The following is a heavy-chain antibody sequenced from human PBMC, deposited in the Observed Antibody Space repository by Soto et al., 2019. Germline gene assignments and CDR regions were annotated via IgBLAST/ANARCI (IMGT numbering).Heavy chain of an antibody. J-gene: IGHJ4*02. D-gene: IGHD3-16*01. CDR1: GFTFSSYG. V-gene: IGHV3-33*01. CDR3: ARGAPRGEGAFDY. CDR2: IWYDGSNK. Sequence: GGSLRLSCAASGFTFSSYGMHWVRQAPGKGLEWVAVIWYDGSNKYYADSVKGRFTISRDNSKNTLYLQMNSLRAEDTAVYYCARGAPRGEGAFDYWGQGTLVTVSS.